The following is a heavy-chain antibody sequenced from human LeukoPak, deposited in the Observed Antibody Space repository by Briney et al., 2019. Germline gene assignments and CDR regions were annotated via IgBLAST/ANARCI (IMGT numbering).Heavy chain of an antibody. V-gene: IGHV3-23*01. Sequence: GGSLRLSCAASGFTFNNYAMGWVRQAPGKGLEWVSDVSGSGGSTSYADSVKGGFTVSRDNSRNTLYLQMNSLRAEDTAVYFCARAPDSTSLNWFDPWGQGTLVTVSS. D-gene: IGHD2/OR15-2a*01. CDR3: ARAPDSTSLNWFDP. CDR2: VSGSGGST. CDR1: GFTFNNYA. J-gene: IGHJ5*02.